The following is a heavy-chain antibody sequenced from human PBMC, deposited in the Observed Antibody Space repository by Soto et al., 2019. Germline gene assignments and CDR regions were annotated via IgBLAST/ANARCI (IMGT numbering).Heavy chain of an antibody. D-gene: IGHD6-13*01. CDR2: IWSDGSNK. CDR3: ASAAGDYDN. Sequence: QVQLVESGGGVVQPGRSLRLSCAASGLTFSSYGMHWVRQAPGKGLEWVAVIWSDGSNKYYADSVKGRFTISRHNSKNTLYLQMNSLRVEDTAVYYCASAAGDYDNWGQGTLVTVSS. V-gene: IGHV3-33*01. J-gene: IGHJ4*02. CDR1: GLTFSSYG.